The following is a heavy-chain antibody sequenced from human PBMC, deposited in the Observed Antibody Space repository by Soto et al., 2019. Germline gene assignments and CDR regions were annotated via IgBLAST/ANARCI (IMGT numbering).Heavy chain of an antibody. CDR1: GYTFTSYA. J-gene: IGHJ4*02. CDR2: INAGNGNT. CDR3: ARHEYDFWSASYYFDY. Sequence: QVQLVQSGAEVKKPGASVKVSCKASGYTFTSYAMHWVRQAPGQRLEWMGWINAGNGNTKYSQKFQGRVTITRDTSASTAYMELSSLRSEDTAVYYCARHEYDFWSASYYFDYWGQGTLVTVSS. V-gene: IGHV1-3*01. D-gene: IGHD3-3*01.